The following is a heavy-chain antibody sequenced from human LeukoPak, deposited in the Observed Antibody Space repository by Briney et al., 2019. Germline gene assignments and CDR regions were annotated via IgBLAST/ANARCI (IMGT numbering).Heavy chain of an antibody. CDR3: ARVDYGDYSKDFDY. CDR1: GGSISSYY. CDR2: INHSGST. V-gene: IGHV4-34*01. J-gene: IGHJ4*02. D-gene: IGHD4-17*01. Sequence: SETLSLTCTVSGGSISSYYWSWIRQAPGKGLEWIGEINHSGSTNCNPSLKSRVTMSVDTSKNQFSLKVNSMTAADTAVYYCARVDYGDYSKDFDYWGQGTLVTVSS.